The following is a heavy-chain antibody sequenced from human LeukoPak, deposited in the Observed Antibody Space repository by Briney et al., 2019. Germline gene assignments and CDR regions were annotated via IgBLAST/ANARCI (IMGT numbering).Heavy chain of an antibody. CDR1: GFTFSSYW. Sequence: GGSLRLSCAASGFTFSSYWMSWVRQAPGKGLEWVANIKQDGSEKYYVDSVKGRFAIPRDNAKNSLYLQMNSLRAEDTAVYYCARGYSYGDYGLDYWGQGTLVTVSS. V-gene: IGHV3-7*01. D-gene: IGHD4-17*01. CDR3: ARGYSYGDYGLDY. J-gene: IGHJ4*02. CDR2: IKQDGSEK.